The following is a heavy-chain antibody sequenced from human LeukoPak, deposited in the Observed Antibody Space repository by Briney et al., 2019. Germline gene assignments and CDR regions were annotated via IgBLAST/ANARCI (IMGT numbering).Heavy chain of an antibody. CDR2: IYHSGNT. V-gene: IGHV4-38-2*02. Sequence: PSETLSLTCTVSGYSISSGYYWGWIRQPPGKGLEWIGAIYHSGNTYYNPSLKSRVTISVDTSKNQFSLKLSSETAADTAVYYCARRTVYCSSASCYTGGAIDYWGQGTLVTVSS. J-gene: IGHJ4*02. CDR3: ARRTVYCSSASCYTGGAIDY. D-gene: IGHD2-2*02. CDR1: GYSISSGYY.